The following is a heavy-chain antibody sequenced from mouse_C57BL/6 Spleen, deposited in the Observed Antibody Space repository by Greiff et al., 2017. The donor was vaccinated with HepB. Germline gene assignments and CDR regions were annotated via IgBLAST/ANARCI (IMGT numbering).Heavy chain of an antibody. Sequence: QVQLQQSGAELVRPGASVKLSCKASGYTFTDYYINWVKQRPGQGLEWIARIYPGSGNTYYNEKFKGKATLTAEKSSSTAYMQLSSLTSEDSAVYFCARPYDGYYGRFDYWGQGTTLTVSS. CDR2: IYPGSGNT. J-gene: IGHJ2*01. V-gene: IGHV1-76*01. CDR1: GYTFTDYY. D-gene: IGHD2-3*01. CDR3: ARPYDGYYGRFDY.